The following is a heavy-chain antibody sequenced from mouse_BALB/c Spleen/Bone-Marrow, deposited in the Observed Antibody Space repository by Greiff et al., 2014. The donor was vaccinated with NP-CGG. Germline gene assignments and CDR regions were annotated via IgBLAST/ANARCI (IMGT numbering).Heavy chain of an antibody. Sequence: EVKLVESGGGLVQPGGSRKLSCAASGFTFSSFGMHWVRQAPEKGLEWVAYISSGSSTIYYADTVKGRFTISRDNPKNTLFLQMTSLRSEVTAMYYCTRKGALITHYYAMDYWGQGTSVTVSS. D-gene: IGHD2-4*01. CDR3: TRKGALITHYYAMDY. CDR2: ISSGSSTI. V-gene: IGHV5-17*02. J-gene: IGHJ4*01. CDR1: GFTFSSFG.